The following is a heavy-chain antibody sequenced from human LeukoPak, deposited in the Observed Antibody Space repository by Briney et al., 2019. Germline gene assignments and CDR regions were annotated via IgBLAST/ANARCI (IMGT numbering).Heavy chain of an antibody. Sequence: SGGSLRLSCAASVFTFSTYAMNWVRQAPGKGLEWVSSISSSSNYIYYADSVKGRFTISRDNAKNSVFLQMNSLRAEDTAVYYCAREGRLRSFDYWGQGTLVTVSS. J-gene: IGHJ4*02. CDR2: ISSSSNYI. V-gene: IGHV3-21*01. CDR1: VFTFSTYA. D-gene: IGHD6-25*01. CDR3: AREGRLRSFDY.